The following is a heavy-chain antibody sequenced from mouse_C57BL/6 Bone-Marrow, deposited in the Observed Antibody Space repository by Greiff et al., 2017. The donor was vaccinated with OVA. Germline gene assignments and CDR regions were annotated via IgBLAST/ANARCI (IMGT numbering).Heavy chain of an antibody. CDR3: AKRATTVAYAMDY. J-gene: IGHJ4*01. Sequence: QVQLQQSGPGLVQPSQSLSITCTVSGFSLTSYGVHWVRQSPGKGLEWLGVIWSGGRTDYYAACMSRLSITKDNSKNQIFLKMNSLQADYTSIYYCAKRATTVAYAMDYWGQGTSVTVSS. CDR2: IWSGGRT. CDR1: GFSLTSYG. V-gene: IGHV2-5*01. D-gene: IGHD1-1*01.